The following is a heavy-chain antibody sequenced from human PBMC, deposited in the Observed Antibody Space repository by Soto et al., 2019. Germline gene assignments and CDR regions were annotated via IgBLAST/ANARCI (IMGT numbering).Heavy chain of an antibody. J-gene: IGHJ4*02. V-gene: IGHV3-30-3*01. D-gene: IGHD6-19*01. CDR3: ESRAVSGTSSLGTVDY. Sequence: QVQLVESGGDVVQPGRSLRLSCAVSGFTFSSYAMHWVRQAPGKGLEWVAVISYDGRSKFYAAYVKGPFTISRDNSKYMVYLQMNSLRAEDTAVYYCESRAVSGTSSLGTVDYSGQETLVTVSS. CDR1: GFTFSSYA. CDR2: ISYDGRSK.